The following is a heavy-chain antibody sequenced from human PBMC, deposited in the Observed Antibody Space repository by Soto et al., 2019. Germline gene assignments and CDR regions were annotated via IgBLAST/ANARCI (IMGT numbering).Heavy chain of an antibody. CDR2: IYYSGST. D-gene: IGHD1-7*01. CDR1: GGSISSGGYY. J-gene: IGHJ4*02. CDR3: ARGFRGWNSPDY. V-gene: IGHV4-31*03. Sequence: QVQLQESGPGLVKPSQTLSLTCTVSGGSISSGGYYWSWIRQHPGKGLEWIGYIYYSGSTYYNPSLKSRVNISVDTSKNQFSLKLSSVTAADTAVYYCARGFRGWNSPDYWGQGTLVTVSS.